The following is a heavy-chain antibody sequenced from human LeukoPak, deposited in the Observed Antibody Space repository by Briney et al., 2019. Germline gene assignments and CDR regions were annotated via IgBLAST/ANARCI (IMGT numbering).Heavy chain of an antibody. CDR3: ARDNQYSSSWYGGYDY. J-gene: IGHJ4*02. CDR1: GFTFSDYY. Sequence: GGSLRLSCAASGFTFSDYYMSWIRQAPGKGLEWVSYISSSGSTIYYADSVKGRFTISRDNAKNSLYLQMNSLRAEDTAVYYCARDNQYSSSWYGGYDYWGQGTLVTVSS. CDR2: ISSSGSTI. D-gene: IGHD6-13*01. V-gene: IGHV3-11*01.